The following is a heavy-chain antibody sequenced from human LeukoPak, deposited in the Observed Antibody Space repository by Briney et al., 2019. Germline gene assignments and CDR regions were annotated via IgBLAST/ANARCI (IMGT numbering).Heavy chain of an antibody. CDR2: IYTSGST. J-gene: IGHJ6*02. CDR1: GGSISSYY. CDR3: ATEVVPAAIGYYYYGMDV. Sequence: SETLSLTCTVSGGSISSYYWSWIRQPAGKGLEWIGRIYTSGSTNYNPSLKGRVTMSVDTSKNQFSLKLSSVTAADTAVYYCATEVVPAAIGYYYYGMDVWGQGTTVTVSS. D-gene: IGHD2-2*01. V-gene: IGHV4-4*07.